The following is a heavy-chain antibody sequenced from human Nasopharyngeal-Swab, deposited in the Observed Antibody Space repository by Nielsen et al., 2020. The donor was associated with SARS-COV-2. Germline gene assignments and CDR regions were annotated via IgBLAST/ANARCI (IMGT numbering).Heavy chain of an antibody. D-gene: IGHD5-12*01. CDR3: VKDRIVATNLFDY. Sequence: GESLKISCAASGFTFSDYAMHWVRQVPGKGLEWVAVISYDGTNKFYPASVKGRFTISRDNFRNTLSLQMHSLRPQDTAVYFCVKDRIVATNLFDYWGQGTQVTVSS. V-gene: IGHV3-30*18. CDR1: GFTFSDYA. J-gene: IGHJ4*02. CDR2: ISYDGTNK.